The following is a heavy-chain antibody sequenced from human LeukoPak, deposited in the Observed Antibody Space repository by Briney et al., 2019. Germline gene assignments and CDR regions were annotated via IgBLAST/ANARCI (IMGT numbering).Heavy chain of an antibody. CDR3: AREVSCSSTSCHDAFDI. CDR2: ISSSSSYI. D-gene: IGHD2-2*01. J-gene: IGHJ3*02. Sequence: GGSLRLSCAASGFTFSSYSMNWVRQAPGKGLEWVSSISSSSSYIYYADSVKGRFTISRDNAKNSLYLQMNSLRAEDTAVYYCAREVSCSSTSCHDAFDIWGQGTMVTVSS. V-gene: IGHV3-21*01. CDR1: GFTFSSYS.